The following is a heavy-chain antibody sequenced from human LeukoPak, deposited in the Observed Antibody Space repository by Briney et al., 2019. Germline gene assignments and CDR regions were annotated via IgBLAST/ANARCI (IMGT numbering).Heavy chain of an antibody. CDR2: ISRTGGAV. J-gene: IGHJ4*02. CDR3: ARGSSLIGGFDS. D-gene: IGHD2-8*01. Sequence: GGSLTLSCAASGFTFNQHSMGWIRQAPGKGLEWLSYISRTGGAVHYADSVEGRFTISRDNARNSLSLQMNGLRADDTAVYFCARGSSLIGGFDSWGRGTLVTVSS. V-gene: IGHV3-11*01. CDR1: GFTFNQHS.